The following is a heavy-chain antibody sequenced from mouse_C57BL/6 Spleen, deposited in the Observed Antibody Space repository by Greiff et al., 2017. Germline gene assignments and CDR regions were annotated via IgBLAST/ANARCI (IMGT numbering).Heavy chain of an antibody. CDR3: ANRGSSYWYFDV. CDR1: GYTFTSYW. Sequence: QVQLQQSGAELVMPGASVKLSCKASGYTFTSYWMPWVKQRPGQGLKWIGEIDPSDSYTNYNQKFKGKSTLTVDKSSSTAYMQLSSLTSEVSAVYCCANRGSSYWYFDVWGTGTTVTVSS. D-gene: IGHD1-1*01. CDR2: IDPSDSYT. J-gene: IGHJ1*03. V-gene: IGHV1-69*01.